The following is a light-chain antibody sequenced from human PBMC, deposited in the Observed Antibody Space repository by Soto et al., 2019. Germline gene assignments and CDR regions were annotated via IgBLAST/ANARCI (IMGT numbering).Light chain of an antibody. CDR2: DAS. J-gene: IGKJ1*01. V-gene: IGKV3-11*01. Sequence: EIVMTQSPATLSVSPGERATLACRASQSISVYLAWYQEKPGQAPRLLIYDASIRATGIPARFSGSWSGTDFTLTINGLEPEDSAVYYCQQRGNWPPTWTFGQGTKVDIK. CDR1: QSISVY. CDR3: QQRGNWPPTWT.